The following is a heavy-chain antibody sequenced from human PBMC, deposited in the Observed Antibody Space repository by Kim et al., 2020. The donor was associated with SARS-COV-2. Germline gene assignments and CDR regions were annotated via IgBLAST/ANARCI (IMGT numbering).Heavy chain of an antibody. J-gene: IGHJ4*02. V-gene: IGHV3-7*01. D-gene: IGHD6-19*01. CDR2: VKQDGSEK. Sequence: GGSLRLSCAASGFTFSSYGMSWVRQAPGKGLEWVANVKQDGSEKYYVDSVKGRFTISRDNAKNSLYLQMSSLRAEDTAVYYCARDLLGAVAGTSDYWGQGTLVTVSS. CDR3: ARDLLGAVAGTSDY. CDR1: GFTFSSYG.